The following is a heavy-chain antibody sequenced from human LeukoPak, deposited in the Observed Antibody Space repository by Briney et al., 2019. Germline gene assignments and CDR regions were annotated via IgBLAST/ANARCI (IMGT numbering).Heavy chain of an antibody. Sequence: GGSLRLSCAASGFTFSKYAFHWVRQAPGKGLEWVAVIWYDGSNKYYADSVKGRFTISRDNSKNTLYLQMNSLRAEDTAVYYCARQIYDSSGYSDYWGQGTLVTVSS. V-gene: IGHV3-33*08. CDR2: IWYDGSNK. CDR3: ARQIYDSSGYSDY. D-gene: IGHD3-22*01. J-gene: IGHJ4*02. CDR1: GFTFSKYA.